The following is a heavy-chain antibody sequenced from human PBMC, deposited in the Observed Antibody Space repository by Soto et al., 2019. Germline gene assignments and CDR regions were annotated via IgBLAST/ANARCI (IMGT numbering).Heavy chain of an antibody. Sequence: SETLSLTCTVSGGSISSSSYYWGWIRQPPGKGLEWIGSIYYSGSTYYNPSLKSRVTISVDTSKNQFSLKLSSVTAADTAVYYCARSYSIPDAFDIWGQGTMVTVSS. CDR2: IYYSGST. J-gene: IGHJ3*02. CDR1: GGSISSSSYY. V-gene: IGHV4-39*01. CDR3: ARSYSIPDAFDI. D-gene: IGHD6-13*01.